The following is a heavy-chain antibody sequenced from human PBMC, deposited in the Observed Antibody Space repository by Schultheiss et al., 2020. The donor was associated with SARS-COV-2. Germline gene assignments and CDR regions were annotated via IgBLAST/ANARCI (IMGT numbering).Heavy chain of an antibody. Sequence: SETLSLTCAVYGGSFSGYYWSWIRQPPGKGLEWIGYIYYSGSTNYNPSLKSRVTISVDTSKNQFSLKLSSVTAADTAVYYCARRGGYDYDEFDYWGQGTLVTVSS. CDR3: ARRGGYDYDEFDY. V-gene: IGHV4-59*01. D-gene: IGHD5-12*01. CDR1: GGSFSGYY. CDR2: IYYSGST. J-gene: IGHJ4*02.